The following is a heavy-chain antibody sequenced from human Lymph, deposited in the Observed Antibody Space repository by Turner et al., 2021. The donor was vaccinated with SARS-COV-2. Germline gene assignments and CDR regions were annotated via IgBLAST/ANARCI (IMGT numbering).Heavy chain of an antibody. J-gene: IGHJ6*02. CDR3: ATVLCTGSSCYYCGMDV. V-gene: IGHV1-24*01. CDR2: FDPEDGEI. Sequence: QVQLVQSGAEVKKPGASVKVSCKVSGSTLTELSMHWVRQAPGKGLEWMGGFDPEDGEIIYAQKFQGRVTMTEDTSTDTAYMELSSLRSEDTAVYYCATVLCTGSSCYYCGMDVWGQGTTVTVSS. CDR1: GSTLTELS. D-gene: IGHD2-15*01.